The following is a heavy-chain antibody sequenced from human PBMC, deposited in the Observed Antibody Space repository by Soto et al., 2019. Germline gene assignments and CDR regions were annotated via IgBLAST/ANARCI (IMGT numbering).Heavy chain of an antibody. D-gene: IGHD2-2*01. CDR2: INAGNGNT. Sequence: ASVKVSCKASGYTFTSYAMHWVRQAPGQRLEWMGWINAGNGNTKYSQKFQGRVTITRDTSASTAYMELSSLRSEDTAVYYCARGRTSRSTSDALDIWGQGTMVPVSS. CDR1: GYTFTSYA. V-gene: IGHV1-3*01. CDR3: ARGRTSRSTSDALDI. J-gene: IGHJ3*02.